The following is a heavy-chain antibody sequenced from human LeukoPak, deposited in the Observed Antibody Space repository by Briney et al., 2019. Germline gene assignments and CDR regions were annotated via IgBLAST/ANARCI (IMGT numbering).Heavy chain of an antibody. V-gene: IGHV4-4*07. Sequence: PSETLSLTCTVSGGSISSYYWSWIRQPAGKGLEWIGRIYTSGSTNYNPSLKSRVIMSVDTSKNQFSLKLSSVTAADTAVYYCARGGDYDSSGYADYWGQGTLVTVSS. CDR3: ARGGDYDSSGYADY. CDR1: GGSISSYY. J-gene: IGHJ4*02. CDR2: IYTSGST. D-gene: IGHD3-22*01.